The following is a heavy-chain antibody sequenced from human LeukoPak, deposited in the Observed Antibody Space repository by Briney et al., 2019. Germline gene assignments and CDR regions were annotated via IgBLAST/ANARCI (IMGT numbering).Heavy chain of an antibody. D-gene: IGHD3/OR15-3a*01. J-gene: IGHJ4*02. Sequence: GASVKVSCKASGYTFTNYDIHWVRQATGHGLEWMGWINPKSAHTGHAQKFQGRVTMTRDTSITTAYMELSSLTSEDTAMYYCARDRGTGPQGWGQGTLVTVSS. CDR3: ARDRGTGPQG. CDR2: INPKSAHT. CDR1: GYTFTNYD. V-gene: IGHV1-8*02.